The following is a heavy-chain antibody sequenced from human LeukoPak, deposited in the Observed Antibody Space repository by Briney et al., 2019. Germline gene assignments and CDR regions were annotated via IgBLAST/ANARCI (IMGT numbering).Heavy chain of an antibody. CDR1: GGSISSSHW. Sequence: SETLSLTCTVSGGSISSSHWWSWIRQPPGRGLEWIGYIYYTGSTNSNPSLKSRVTVSVDTSKNQFSLKLSSMTAADTAVYYCARLDRSGYEMGGTWFDPWGQGTLVTVSS. V-gene: IGHV4-59*08. CDR3: ARLDRSGYEMGGTWFDP. CDR2: IYYTGST. J-gene: IGHJ5*02. D-gene: IGHD3-22*01.